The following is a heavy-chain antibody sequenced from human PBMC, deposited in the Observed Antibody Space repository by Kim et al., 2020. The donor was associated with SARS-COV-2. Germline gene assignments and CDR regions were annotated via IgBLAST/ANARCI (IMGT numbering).Heavy chain of an antibody. V-gene: IGHV4-31*03. J-gene: IGHJ5*02. Sequence: SETLSLTCTVSGGSISSGGYYWSWIRQHPGKGLEWIGYIYYSGSTYYNPSLKSRVTISVDTSKNQFSLKLSSVTAADTAVYYCASSYGVTMVRGVIIMGWFDPWGQGTLVTVSS. CDR3: ASSYGVTMVRGVIIMGWFDP. CDR2: IYYSGST. D-gene: IGHD3-10*01. CDR1: GGSISSGGYY.